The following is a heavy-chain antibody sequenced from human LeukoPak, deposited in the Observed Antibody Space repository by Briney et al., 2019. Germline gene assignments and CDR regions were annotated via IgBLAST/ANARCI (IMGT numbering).Heavy chain of an antibody. Sequence: PGGSLRLSCSASGFTFSTFAMHWVRQAPGKGPEYVSGITSNGGKTYYADSLKGRFTISRDNSKNTLYLQMSSLRAEDTAVYYCCVLRGGIVYWGQGTLVTVSS. J-gene: IGHJ4*02. CDR2: ITSNGGKT. V-gene: IGHV3-64D*06. D-gene: IGHD4-17*01. CDR1: GFTFSTFA. CDR3: CVLRGGIVY.